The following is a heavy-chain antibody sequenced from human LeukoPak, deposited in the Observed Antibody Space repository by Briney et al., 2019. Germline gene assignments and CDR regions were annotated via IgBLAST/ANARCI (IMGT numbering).Heavy chain of an antibody. D-gene: IGHD5-12*01. Sequence: PGRSLRLSCAASGFTFSSYAMHWVRQAPGKGLEWVAVISYDGSNKYYADSVKGRFTISRDNSKNTLYLQMNSLRAEDTAVYYSIIVATIVDYWGQGTLVTVSS. CDR1: GFTFSSYA. CDR2: ISYDGSNK. CDR3: IIVATIVDY. J-gene: IGHJ4*02. V-gene: IGHV3-30*04.